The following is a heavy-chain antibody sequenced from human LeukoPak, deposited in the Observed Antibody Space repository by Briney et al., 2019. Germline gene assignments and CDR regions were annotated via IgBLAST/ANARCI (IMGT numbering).Heavy chain of an antibody. D-gene: IGHD5-24*01. CDR2: IYYTGTT. V-gene: IGHV4-31*03. J-gene: IGHJ4*02. CDR3: ARSGDAYSFDY. Sequence: SETLSLTCNVSGGAISSGGYYWSWIRQRPGKGLDWIGYIYYTGTTYYHPSRKSRVTISLDTSKNQFSLRLNSVTAADAAVYFCARSGDAYSFDYWGQGSLVIVSS. CDR1: GGAISSGGYY.